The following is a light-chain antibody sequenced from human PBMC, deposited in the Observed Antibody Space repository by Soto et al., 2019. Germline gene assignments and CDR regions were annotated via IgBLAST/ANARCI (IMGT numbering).Light chain of an antibody. J-gene: IGLJ2*01. V-gene: IGLV2-14*01. Sequence: QSALTQPASVSGSPGQSITISCTGTDSDVSGYNYVSWYQQHPGKAPKLMIYEVSNRPSGVSNRFSGSKSGNTASLTISGLQAEDEADYYCSSYTSSSTPHVVFGGGTKLTVL. CDR2: EVS. CDR3: SSYTSSSTPHVV. CDR1: DSDVSGYNY.